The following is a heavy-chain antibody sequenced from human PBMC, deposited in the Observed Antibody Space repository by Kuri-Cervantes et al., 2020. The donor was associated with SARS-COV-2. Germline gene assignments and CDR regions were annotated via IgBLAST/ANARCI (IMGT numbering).Heavy chain of an antibody. Sequence: SETLSLTCAVSGYSISSGYYWGWIRQPPGKGLEWIGSIYHSGSTYYNSSLKSRVTISVDTSKNQFSLKLSTMTAADTAVYYCAGQLGIVGGMDVWGQGTTVTVSS. V-gene: IGHV4-38-2*01. CDR2: IYHSGST. CDR3: AGQLGIVGGMDV. CDR1: GYSISSGYY. D-gene: IGHD7-27*01. J-gene: IGHJ6*02.